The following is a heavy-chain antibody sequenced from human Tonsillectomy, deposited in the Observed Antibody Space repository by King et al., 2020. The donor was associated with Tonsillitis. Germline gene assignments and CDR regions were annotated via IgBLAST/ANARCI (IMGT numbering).Heavy chain of an antibody. CDR3: ARVAPSSYYDSSCYYYGLFDY. CDR1: GYSISSDYY. Sequence: VQLQESGPGLVKPSETLSLTCAVSGYSISSDYYWGWIRQPPGKGLEWIGSIYHSGSTYYNPSLKSRVTISVDTSKNQFSLKLSSVTAADTAVYYCARVAPSSYYDSSCYYYGLFDYWGQGTLVTVSS. D-gene: IGHD3-22*01. V-gene: IGHV4-38-2*01. CDR2: IYHSGST. J-gene: IGHJ4*02.